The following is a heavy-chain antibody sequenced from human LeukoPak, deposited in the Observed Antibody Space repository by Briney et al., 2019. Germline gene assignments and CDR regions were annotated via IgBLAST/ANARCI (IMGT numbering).Heavy chain of an antibody. CDR3: ARWWDDGSGYSYLYGMDV. V-gene: IGHV1-46*01. CDR2: IIPSGGST. D-gene: IGHD3-22*01. CDR1: GYTFTSYY. J-gene: IGHJ6*02. Sequence: ASVKVSCKASGYTFTSYYMHWVRQAPGQGLEWVGIIIPSGGSTSYAQKLQGRVTMTRDTSTSTVYMELSSLRSEDTAVYYCARWWDDGSGYSYLYGMDVWGQGTTVTVSS.